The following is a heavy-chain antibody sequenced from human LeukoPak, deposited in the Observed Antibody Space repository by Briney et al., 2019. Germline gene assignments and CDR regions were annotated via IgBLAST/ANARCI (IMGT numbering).Heavy chain of an antibody. CDR1: GFPFGSYV. J-gene: IGHJ4*02. D-gene: IGHD3-9*01. CDR3: ARDHDWAFDL. Sequence: PGGFLRLSCEGSGFPFGSYVMTWVRQAPGKGLEWIAYINHNAEMIFYPDFVKGRFTISRDNAKNSLYLQMNALRYEDTAIYYCARDHDWAFDLWGQGTLVTVSS. V-gene: IGHV3-48*02. CDR2: INHNAEMI.